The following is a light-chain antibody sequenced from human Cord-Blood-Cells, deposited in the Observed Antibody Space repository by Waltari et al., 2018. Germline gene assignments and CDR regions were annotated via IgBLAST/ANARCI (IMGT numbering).Light chain of an antibody. CDR1: SGYSNYN. J-gene: IGLJ3*02. Sequence: QPVLTQPPSASASLGASVTLTCTLSSGYSNYNVDWYQQRPGKGPRFVMRVGTGGIVGSKGDGIPDRFSVLGSGLNRYLTIKNIQEEDESDYHCGADHGSGSNFVKVFGGGTKLTVL. V-gene: IGLV9-49*01. CDR3: GADHGSGSNFVKV. CDR2: VGTGGIVG.